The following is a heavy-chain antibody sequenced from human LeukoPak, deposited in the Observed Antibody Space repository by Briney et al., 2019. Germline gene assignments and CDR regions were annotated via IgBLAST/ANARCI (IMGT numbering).Heavy chain of an antibody. CDR1: GASISSGGYY. CDR2: IYYSGST. V-gene: IGHV4-31*03. D-gene: IGHD3-22*01. CDR3: ARVPSSGYHNLFDP. J-gene: IGHJ5*02. Sequence: PSETLSLTCTVSGASISSGGYYWSWIRQPPGKGLEWIGYIYYSGSTYYNPSLKSRVTISVDTSKNQFSLNLSSVTAADTAVYYCARVPSSGYHNLFDPWGQGTLVTVSS.